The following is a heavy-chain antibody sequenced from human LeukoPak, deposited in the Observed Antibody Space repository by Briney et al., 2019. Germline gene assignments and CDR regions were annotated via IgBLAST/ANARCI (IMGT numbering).Heavy chain of an antibody. V-gene: IGHV1-46*03. CDR2: INPSGGST. D-gene: IGHD3-10*01. J-gene: IGHJ5*02. CDR3: ARAELLWFGEWNR. Sequence: GASVKVSCKGSGYTFTSYYMHWVRQAPGQGLEWMGIINPSGGSTSYAQKFQGRVTMTRDTSTSTVYMELSSLRSEDTAVYYCARAELLWFGEWNRWGQGTLVTVSS. CDR1: GYTFTSYY.